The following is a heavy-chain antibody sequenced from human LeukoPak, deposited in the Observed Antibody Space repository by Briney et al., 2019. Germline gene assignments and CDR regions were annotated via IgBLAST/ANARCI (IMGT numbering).Heavy chain of an antibody. Sequence: SETLSLTCTVSGGSISSSSYYWGWIRQPPGKRLEWIGSIYYSGCTYYNPSLKSRVTISVDTSKNQFSLKLSSVTAADTAVYYCASSRITMVRGVPRSENYYYYYGMDVWGQGTTVTVSS. D-gene: IGHD3-10*01. J-gene: IGHJ6*02. V-gene: IGHV4-39*07. CDR2: IYYSGCT. CDR3: ASSRITMVRGVPRSENYYYYYGMDV. CDR1: GGSISSSSYY.